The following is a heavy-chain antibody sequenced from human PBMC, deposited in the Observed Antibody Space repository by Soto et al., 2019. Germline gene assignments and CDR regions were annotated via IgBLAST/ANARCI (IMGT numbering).Heavy chain of an antibody. D-gene: IGHD6-13*01. CDR2: FWHDGSKT. CDR3: ARGSIVAAEYGMDV. Sequence: GGSLRLSCAASGFSFSSYGMHWVRQAPGKGLEWVAVFWHDGSKTYYADSVKGRLIISRDNSKNTLYVQINSLRAEDRGVYFCARGSIVAAEYGMDVWGHGTTVTVSS. J-gene: IGHJ6*02. CDR1: GFSFSSYG. V-gene: IGHV3-33*01.